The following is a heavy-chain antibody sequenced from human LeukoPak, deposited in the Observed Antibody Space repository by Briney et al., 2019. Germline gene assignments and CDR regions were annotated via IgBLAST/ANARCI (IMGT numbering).Heavy chain of an antibody. Sequence: PGGSLRLSCAASGFTFSSYWMSWVRQAPGKGLEWVANIKQDGSEKYYVDSVKGRFTISRDNAKNSLYLQMNSLRAEDTALYYCAKDSGYSGSYYQDYWGQGTLVTVSS. CDR2: IKQDGSEK. CDR3: AKDSGYSGSYYQDY. CDR1: GFTFSSYW. J-gene: IGHJ4*02. D-gene: IGHD1-26*01. V-gene: IGHV3-7*03.